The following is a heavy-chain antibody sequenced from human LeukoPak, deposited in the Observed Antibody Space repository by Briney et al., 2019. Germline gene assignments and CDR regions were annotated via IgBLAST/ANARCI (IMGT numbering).Heavy chain of an antibody. CDR3: ARAGVQWQRPRDYYYYYMDV. V-gene: IGHV4-4*07. Sequence: PSETLSLTCTVSGHSIRSYFWTWIRQPAGKGLEWIGRIYSSGSTNYNPSLKSRVTISVDKSRNQFSLKLSSVTAADTAVYYCARAGVQWQRPRDYYYYYMDVWGKGSTVTVSS. CDR1: GHSIRSYF. J-gene: IGHJ6*03. CDR2: IYSSGST. D-gene: IGHD6-19*01.